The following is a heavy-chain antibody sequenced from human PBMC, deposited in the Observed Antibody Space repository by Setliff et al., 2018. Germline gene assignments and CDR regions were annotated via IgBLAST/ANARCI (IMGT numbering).Heavy chain of an antibody. V-gene: IGHV4-39*07. CDR1: GASISTTYYY. J-gene: IGHJ5*02. CDR2: IYQNGIT. Sequence: SETLSLTCSVSGASISTTYYYWDWIRQSPEKGLEWIGTIYQNGITYYNPSVKSRVTITVDKSKNQFSLSLRSVTAADTAVYYCATDGPVLNGDYISWGQGTLVTVSS. D-gene: IGHD3-10*01. CDR3: ATDGPVLNGDYIS.